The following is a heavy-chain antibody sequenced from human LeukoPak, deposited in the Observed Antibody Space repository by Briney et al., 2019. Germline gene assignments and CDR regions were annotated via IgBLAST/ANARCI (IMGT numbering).Heavy chain of an antibody. CDR1: GFTFSSYG. D-gene: IGHD3-16*01. CDR2: IRYDGSNK. J-gene: IGHJ6*03. Sequence: GGSLRLSCAASGFTFSSYGMHWVRQAPGKGLEWVAFIRYDGSNKYYADSVKGRFTISRDNSKSTLYLQMNSLRAEDTAVYYCAKDSTLGEWLYYYYYYMDVWGKGTTVTVSS. V-gene: IGHV3-30*02. CDR3: AKDSTLGEWLYYYYYYMDV.